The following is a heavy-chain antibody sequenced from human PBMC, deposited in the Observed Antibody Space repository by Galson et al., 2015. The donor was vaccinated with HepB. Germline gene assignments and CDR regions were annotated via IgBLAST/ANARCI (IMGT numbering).Heavy chain of an antibody. J-gene: IGHJ5*02. Sequence: TLSLTCTVSGGSINNYYWSWIRQPPGEGLEWIGYIYYSGSTNYNPSLKSRVTISVDTSKNQFSLKLSSVTAADTAVYYRARVSGLAGASFRWFDPWGQGTLVTVSS. D-gene: IGHD1-26*01. CDR1: GGSINNYY. V-gene: IGHV4-59*01. CDR2: IYYSGST. CDR3: ARVSGLAGASFRWFDP.